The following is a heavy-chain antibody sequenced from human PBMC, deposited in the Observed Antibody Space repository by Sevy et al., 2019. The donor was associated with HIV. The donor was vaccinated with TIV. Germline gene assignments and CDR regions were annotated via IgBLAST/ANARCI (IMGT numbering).Heavy chain of an antibody. V-gene: IGHV3-23*01. Sequence: GGCLRLSCAASGFTFSTYALSWVRLAPGKGLEWVSSISGSGITTYYADSVKGRFTIFRDNSKNTVYLQMNSLRAEDTAVYYCISGATLRAFDIWGQGTMVTVSS. D-gene: IGHD1-26*01. CDR3: ISGATLRAFDI. CDR1: GFTFSTYA. CDR2: ISGSGITT. J-gene: IGHJ3*02.